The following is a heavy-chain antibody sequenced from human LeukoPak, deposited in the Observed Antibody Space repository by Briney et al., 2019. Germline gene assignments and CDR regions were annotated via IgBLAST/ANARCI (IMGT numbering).Heavy chain of an antibody. Sequence: GGSPRLSCTASGFTFSHYWMSWVRQAPGKGLQWVADIKQDESEKYYVDSVKGRFTISRDNAKNSMYLQMNSLRAEDTAVYYCARDRDIVVVPAILGWFDPWGQGTLVTVSS. V-gene: IGHV3-7*01. CDR2: IKQDESEK. CDR3: ARDRDIVVVPAILGWFDP. CDR1: GFTFSHYW. D-gene: IGHD2-2*01. J-gene: IGHJ5*02.